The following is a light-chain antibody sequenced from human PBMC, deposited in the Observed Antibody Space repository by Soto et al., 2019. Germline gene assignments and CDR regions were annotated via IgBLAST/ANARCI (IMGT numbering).Light chain of an antibody. CDR3: RSYAGSINLHAV. Sequence: QSVLTQPPSASGSPGQSVTISCTGTSSDIGGYNDVSWYQQHPGTAPKLMIYEVSKRPSGVPDRFSGSKSGNTASLTVSGLQAEDEADYYCRSYAGSINLHAVFGGGTQLTVL. V-gene: IGLV2-8*01. CDR2: EVS. J-gene: IGLJ7*01. CDR1: SSDIGGYND.